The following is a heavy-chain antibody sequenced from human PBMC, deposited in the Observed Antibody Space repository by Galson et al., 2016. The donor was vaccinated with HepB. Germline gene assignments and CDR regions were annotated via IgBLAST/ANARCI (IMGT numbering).Heavy chain of an antibody. CDR1: GYTFSSYG. V-gene: IGHV1-18*01. CDR3: VRRGYDY. CDR2: ISVYNGNT. Sequence: SVKVSCKASGYTFSSYGITWVRQGPGQGLEWMGWISVYNGNTNYAQKFQGRVTMTADTSTSTAYMEVRSLRSDEAAVYYCVRRGYDYWGQGTLVPVSS. J-gene: IGHJ4*02. D-gene: IGHD2-15*01.